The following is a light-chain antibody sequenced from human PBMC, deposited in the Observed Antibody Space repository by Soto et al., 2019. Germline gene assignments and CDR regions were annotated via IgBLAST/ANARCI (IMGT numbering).Light chain of an antibody. CDR1: QTVSSSY. J-gene: IGKJ5*01. CDR2: GAS. V-gene: IGKV3-15*01. Sequence: EIVLTQSPGTLYLSPGERATLSCRASQTVSSSYLAWYQQKPGQAPRLLIYGASTRATGIPARFSGSGSGTEFTLTISSLQSEDFAVYYGQQYKNWPPITFGQGTRLDIK. CDR3: QQYKNWPPIT.